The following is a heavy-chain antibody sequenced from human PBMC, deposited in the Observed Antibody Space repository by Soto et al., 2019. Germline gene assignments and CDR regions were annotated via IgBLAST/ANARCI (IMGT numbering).Heavy chain of an antibody. CDR2: IKQVGSEK. CDR3: ARGSYDFWSGYYNYYYYMDV. J-gene: IGHJ6*03. Sequence: EVQLVESGGGLVQPGGSLRLSCAASGFTFSSYWMSWVRQAPGKGLEWVANIKQVGSEKYYVDSVKGRFTISRDNAKNSLYLQMNSLRAEDTAVYYCARGSYDFWSGYYNYYYYMDVWGKGTTVTVSS. CDR1: GFTFSSYW. V-gene: IGHV3-7*01. D-gene: IGHD3-3*01.